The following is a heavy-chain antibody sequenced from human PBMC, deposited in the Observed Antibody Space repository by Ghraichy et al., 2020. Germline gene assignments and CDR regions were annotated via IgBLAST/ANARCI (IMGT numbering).Heavy chain of an antibody. Sequence: VSTIRGSSGITTYADSVKVRFTISRDNSKNTLFLQMNSLRAEDTAAYYCAKGAHYYDSSGYRYFDYWCQGTRVALSS. CDR2: IRGSSGIT. V-gene: IGHV3-23*01. D-gene: IGHD3-22*01. J-gene: IGHJ4*02. CDR3: AKGAHYYDSSGYRYFDY.